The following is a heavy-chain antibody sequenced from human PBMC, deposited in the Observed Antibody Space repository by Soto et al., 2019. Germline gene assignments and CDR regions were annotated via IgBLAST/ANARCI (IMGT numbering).Heavy chain of an antibody. D-gene: IGHD2-2*01. J-gene: IGHJ4*02. CDR2: INHSGST. Sequence: SETLSLTCAVYGGSFIGYYWSWIRQPPGKGLEWIGEINHSGSTNYNPSLKSRVTISVDTSKNQFSLKLSSVTAADTAVYYCARRRRYCSSASCYENFDYCGQGTPVPVSS. CDR3: ARRRRYCSSASCYENFDY. CDR1: GGSFIGYY. V-gene: IGHV4-34*01.